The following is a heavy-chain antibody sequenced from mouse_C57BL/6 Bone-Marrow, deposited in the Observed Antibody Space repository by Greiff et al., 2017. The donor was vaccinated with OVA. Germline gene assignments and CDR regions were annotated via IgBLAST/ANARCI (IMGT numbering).Heavy chain of an antibody. Sequence: EVHLVESGGDLVKPGGSLKLSCAASGFTFSSYGMSWVRQTPDKRLEWVATISSGGSYTYYPDRVKGRFTISRDNAKNTLYLQMRSLKSEDTAMYYCASSDGYYLDYWGQGTTLTVSS. D-gene: IGHD2-3*01. J-gene: IGHJ2*01. CDR3: ASSDGYYLDY. V-gene: IGHV5-6*01. CDR1: GFTFSSYG. CDR2: ISSGGSYT.